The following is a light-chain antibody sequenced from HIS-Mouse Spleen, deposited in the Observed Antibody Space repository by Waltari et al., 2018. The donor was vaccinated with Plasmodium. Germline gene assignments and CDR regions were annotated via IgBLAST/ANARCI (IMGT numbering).Light chain of an antibody. CDR1: QIVSSN. V-gene: IGKV3-15*01. CDR2: GAS. J-gene: IGKJ3*01. Sequence: IVMTHSPPTLSLSPGERATLSCRASQIVSSNLAWYQQKPGQAPRLLIYGASTRATGIPARFSGSGSGTEFTLTISSLQSEDFAVYYCQQYNNWSFTFGPGTKVDIK. CDR3: QQYNNWSFT.